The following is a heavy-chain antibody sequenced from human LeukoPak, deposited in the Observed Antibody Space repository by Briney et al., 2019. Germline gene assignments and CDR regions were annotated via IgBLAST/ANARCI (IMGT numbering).Heavy chain of an antibody. CDR2: ISYDGSNK. D-gene: IGHD5-18*01. Sequence: GRSLRLSCAASGFTFSSYGMHWVRQAPGEGLEWVAVISYDGSNKYYADSVKGRFTISRDNSKNTLYLQMNSLRAEDTAVYYCAKDQRGYSYGYYYYYGMDVWGQGTTVTVSS. J-gene: IGHJ6*02. V-gene: IGHV3-30*18. CDR1: GFTFSSYG. CDR3: AKDQRGYSYGYYYYYGMDV.